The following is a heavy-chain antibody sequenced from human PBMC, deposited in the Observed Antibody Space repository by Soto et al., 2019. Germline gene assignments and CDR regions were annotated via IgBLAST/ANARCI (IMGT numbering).Heavy chain of an antibody. CDR2: IGASGSDT. V-gene: IGHV3-23*01. J-gene: IGHJ4*02. D-gene: IGHD7-27*01. CDR3: TKRGANWGPLED. Sequence: EVEILESGGGLVQPGGSLRLSCTVSGFTFSNYAFTWARQAPGKGLEWVSTIGASGSDTNYADSVKGRFTTFRDNSKNTLFLQMNSLRAEDTAVYYCTKRGANWGPLEDWGQETLVTVSS. CDR1: GFTFSNYA.